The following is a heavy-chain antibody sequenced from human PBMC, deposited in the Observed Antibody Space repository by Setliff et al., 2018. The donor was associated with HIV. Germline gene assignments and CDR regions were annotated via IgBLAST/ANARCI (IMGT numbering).Heavy chain of an antibody. Sequence: SETLSLTCIVSGGSFSSSSYSWGWIRLPPGKGLEWIGSIYYSGGTYYNPSLKSRVTMSVDTSKNQFSLKLSSVTAADTAVYYCARDYSGWYYFDCWGQGTLVTVSS. CDR1: GGSFSSSSYS. CDR2: IYYSGGT. D-gene: IGHD6-19*01. J-gene: IGHJ4*02. CDR3: ARDYSGWYYFDC. V-gene: IGHV4-39*02.